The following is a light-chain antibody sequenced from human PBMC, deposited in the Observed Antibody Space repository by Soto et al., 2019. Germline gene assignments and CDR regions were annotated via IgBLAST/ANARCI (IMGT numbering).Light chain of an antibody. CDR3: HQYNNWPQT. J-gene: IGKJ1*01. Sequence: EIVMTQSPATLSVSPGGRATLSCRASQSVSSNLAWYQQKPGQAPRLLIYGASARATGIPARFSGSGSGTEFTLTFSSLQSEDFAVYYCHQYNNWPQTFGQGTKVEVK. CDR2: GAS. CDR1: QSVSSN. V-gene: IGKV3-15*01.